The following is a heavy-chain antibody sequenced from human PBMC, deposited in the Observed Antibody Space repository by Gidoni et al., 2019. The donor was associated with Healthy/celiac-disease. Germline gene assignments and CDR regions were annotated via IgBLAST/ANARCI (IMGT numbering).Heavy chain of an antibody. J-gene: IGHJ4*02. CDR2: ISGSGGST. Sequence: EVQVLESGGGLVQPGGCLRLSCAASGFTFSSYAMSWVRQAPGKGLEWVSGISGSGGSTYYADSVEGRFTVSRDNSENTLYLQMNSLRAEDTAVYYCAKGYGSGWYRPLDYWGQGTLVTVSS. V-gene: IGHV3-23*01. CDR1: GFTFSSYA. D-gene: IGHD6-19*01. CDR3: AKGYGSGWYRPLDY.